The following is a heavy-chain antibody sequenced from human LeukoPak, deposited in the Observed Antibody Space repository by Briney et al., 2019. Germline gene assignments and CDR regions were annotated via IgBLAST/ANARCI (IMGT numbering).Heavy chain of an antibody. V-gene: IGHV1-69*13. J-gene: IGHJ4*02. CDR3: ASGGYSGYDWDLYYFDY. Sequence: SVKVSCKASGGTFSSYAISWVRQAPGQGLEWMGGIIPIFGTANYAQKFQGRVTITADESTSTAYMELSSLRSEDTAVYYCASGGYSGYDWDLYYFDYWGRGTLVTVSS. CDR1: GGTFSSYA. D-gene: IGHD5-12*01. CDR2: IIPIFGTA.